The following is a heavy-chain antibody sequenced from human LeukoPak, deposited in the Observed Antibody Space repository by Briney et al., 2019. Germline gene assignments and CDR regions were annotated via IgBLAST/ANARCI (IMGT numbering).Heavy chain of an antibody. D-gene: IGHD3-22*01. CDR2: FSSSGSTI. V-gene: IGHV3-11*04. Sequence: GGSLRLSCAASGFTFSDYYMSWIRQAPGKGLEWVSYFSSSGSTIYYADSVKGRFTISRDNAKNSLYLQMNSLRAEDTAVYYCARGNYDSSGYYYVFPVDYWGQGTLVTVSS. CDR3: ARGNYDSSGYYYVFPVDY. J-gene: IGHJ4*02. CDR1: GFTFSDYY.